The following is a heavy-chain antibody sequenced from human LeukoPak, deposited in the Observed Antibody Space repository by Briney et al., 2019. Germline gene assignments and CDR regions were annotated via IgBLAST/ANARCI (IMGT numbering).Heavy chain of an antibody. CDR1: GYNFTSYG. V-gene: IGHV1-18*01. D-gene: IGHD6-13*01. CDR2: ISAYNRNT. Sequence: GAAVQVSFKASGYNFTSYGISWGRPAPGQGGGGMGWISAYNRNTNYAQKLQRRVTMTPDTSTSTAYMELRSLRSDDTAVYYCARDEVIAAAGDFGYWGQGTLVTVSS. CDR3: ARDEVIAAAGDFGY. J-gene: IGHJ4*02.